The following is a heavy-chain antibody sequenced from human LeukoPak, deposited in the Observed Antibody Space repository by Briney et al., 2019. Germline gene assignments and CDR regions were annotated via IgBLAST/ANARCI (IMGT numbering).Heavy chain of an antibody. CDR2: ISYDGSNK. J-gene: IGHJ3*02. Sequence: PGGSLRLSCAASGFTFSSYGMHWVRQAPGKGLEWVAVISYDGSNKYYADSVKGRFTISRDNSKNTLYLQMNSLRAEDTAVYYCAKHRNDYVWGSYRNDAFDIWGQGTMVTVSS. D-gene: IGHD3-16*02. CDR3: AKHRNDYVWGSYRNDAFDI. V-gene: IGHV3-30*18. CDR1: GFTFSSYG.